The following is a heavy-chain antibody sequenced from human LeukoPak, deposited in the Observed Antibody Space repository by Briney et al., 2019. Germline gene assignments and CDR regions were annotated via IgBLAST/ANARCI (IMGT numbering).Heavy chain of an antibody. CDR1: GYSFAVFW. D-gene: IGHD4-17*01. Sequence: GESLKISCKGSGYSFAVFWIGWVRQMPGKGLEWMGIIYPADSDIRYSPSFQGQVTISADKYISTAYLQWSSLKASDTAVYYCARQYGDHALDTFDIWGQGTMVTVSS. V-gene: IGHV5-51*01. CDR2: IYPADSDI. J-gene: IGHJ3*02. CDR3: ARQYGDHALDTFDI.